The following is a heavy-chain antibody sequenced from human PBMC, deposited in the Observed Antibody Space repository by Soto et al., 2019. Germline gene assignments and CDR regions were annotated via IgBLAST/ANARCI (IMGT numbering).Heavy chain of an antibody. CDR3: AAWGVQLWLDDY. Sequence: QLQLQESGSGLVKPSQTLSLTCAVSGGSISSGGYSWSWIRQPPGKGLEWIGYIYHSGSTYYNPSLQSRVTISVDRSKHQFSLKLSSVTAADTAVYYCAAWGVQLWLDDYWGQGTLVTVSS. V-gene: IGHV4-30-2*01. J-gene: IGHJ4*02. CDR2: IYHSGST. CDR1: GGSISSGGYS. D-gene: IGHD5-18*01.